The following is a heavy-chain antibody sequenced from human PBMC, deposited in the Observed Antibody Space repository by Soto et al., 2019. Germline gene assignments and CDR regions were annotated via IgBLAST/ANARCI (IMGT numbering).Heavy chain of an antibody. D-gene: IGHD2-2*01. CDR1: GFTFSSYS. V-gene: IGHV3-48*02. CDR3: AIVVPAAMRYGMDV. Sequence: GGSLRLSXAASGFTFSSYSMNWVRQAPGKGLEWVSYISSSSSTIYYADSVKGRFTISRDNAKNSLYLQMNSLRDEDTAVYYCAIVVPAAMRYGMDVWGQGTTVTVSS. J-gene: IGHJ6*02. CDR2: ISSSSSTI.